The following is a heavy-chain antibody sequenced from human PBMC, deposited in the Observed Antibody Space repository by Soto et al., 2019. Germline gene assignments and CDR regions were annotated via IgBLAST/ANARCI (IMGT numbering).Heavy chain of an antibody. CDR1: GFTFSSYA. J-gene: IGHJ6*02. D-gene: IGHD5-18*01. Sequence: GGSLRLSCAASGFTFSSYAMHWVRQAPGKGLEWVAVISYDGSNKYYADSVKGRFTISRDNSKNTLYLQMNSLRAEDTAVYYCARDLHRSWIQLWLHPATGDYYGMDVWGQGTTVTVSS. CDR2: ISYDGSNK. V-gene: IGHV3-30-3*01. CDR3: ARDLHRSWIQLWLHPATGDYYGMDV.